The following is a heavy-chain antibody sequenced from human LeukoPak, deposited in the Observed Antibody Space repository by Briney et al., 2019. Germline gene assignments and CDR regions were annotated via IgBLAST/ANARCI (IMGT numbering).Heavy chain of an antibody. D-gene: IGHD2-15*01. CDR1: GFTFSNYW. CDR3: AKGPLYCSGGSCYSDWFDP. CDR2: ISGSGGST. V-gene: IGHV3-23*01. J-gene: IGHJ5*02. Sequence: GGSLRLSCAASGFTFSNYWMHWVRQAPGKGLEWVSAISGSGGSTYYADSVKGRFTISRDNSKNTLYLQMNSLRAEDTAVYYCAKGPLYCSGGSCYSDWFDPWGQGTLVTVSS.